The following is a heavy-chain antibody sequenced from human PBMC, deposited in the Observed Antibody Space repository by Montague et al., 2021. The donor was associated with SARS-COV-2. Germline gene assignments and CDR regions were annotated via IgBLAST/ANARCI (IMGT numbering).Heavy chain of an antibody. J-gene: IGHJ4*02. CDR2: IYYDGST. V-gene: IGHV4-59*03. CDR3: ARYGSYFEH. CDR1: GGSIRSYY. Sequence: SETLSLTCTVSGGSIRSYYWSWIRQTPGKGLEWIGYIYYDGSTNYNPSLKSRVTMSVDPSKNQFSLRLSSVTAADTAVYCCARYGSYFEHWGQGTLVTVSS. D-gene: IGHD1-26*01.